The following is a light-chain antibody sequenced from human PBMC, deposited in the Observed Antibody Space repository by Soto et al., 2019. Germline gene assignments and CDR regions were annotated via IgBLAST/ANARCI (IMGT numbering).Light chain of an antibody. V-gene: IGLV2-14*01. Sequence: QSALTQPASVSGSPGQSITISCTGTSSDVGGYNYVSWYQQHPGKAPKLMIYEVSNRPSGVSNRFSGSKSGNTASLTISGLQAEDEAVYYCSSYTSSSTVFGGGTKLTVL. J-gene: IGLJ3*02. CDR1: SSDVGGYNY. CDR2: EVS. CDR3: SSYTSSSTV.